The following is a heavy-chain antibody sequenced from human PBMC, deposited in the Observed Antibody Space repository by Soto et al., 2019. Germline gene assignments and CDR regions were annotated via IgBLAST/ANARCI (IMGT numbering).Heavy chain of an antibody. CDR1: GFTFSNAW. V-gene: IGHV3-15*01. CDR2: IKSKTDGGTT. Sequence: PGGSLRLSCAASGFTFSNAWMSWVRQAPGKGLEWVGRIKSKTDGGTTDYAAPVKGRFTISRDDSKSTLYLQMNSLKTEDTAVYYCTTEDGYNYFDAFDICGQGTMVIVSS. D-gene: IGHD5-12*01. J-gene: IGHJ3*02. CDR3: TTEDGYNYFDAFDI.